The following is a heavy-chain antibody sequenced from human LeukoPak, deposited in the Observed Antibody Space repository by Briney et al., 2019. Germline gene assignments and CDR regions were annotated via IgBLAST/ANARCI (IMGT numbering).Heavy chain of an antibody. D-gene: IGHD1-14*01. CDR1: GFTFTNSY. J-gene: IGHJ4*02. V-gene: IGHV3-11*06. Sequence: PGGSLRLSCAASGFTFTNSYMTWVRQAPGKGLEWLSYISGSGDDTNYAGSVRGRFTISRDNAKNSLYLQMNSLRAEDTAVYYCARGTLNIPGEHGAFDYWGQGTLVTVSS. CDR3: ARGTLNIPGEHGAFDY. CDR2: ISGSGDDT.